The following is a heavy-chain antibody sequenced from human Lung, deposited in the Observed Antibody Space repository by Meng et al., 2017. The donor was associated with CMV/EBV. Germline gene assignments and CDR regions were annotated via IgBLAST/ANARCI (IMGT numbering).Heavy chain of an antibody. V-gene: IGHV3-7*01. CDR3: ASLFCGPTTCYYFDW. CDR2: INRDGSEK. Sequence: GGSXRLXCAASGFRFSTYSMSWVRQAPGKGLEWLASINRDGSEKDYVDSVKGRFSISRENAKNSLYLVMNSRRAEDTAVYYCASLFCGPTTCYYFDWWGQGTLVTVSS. J-gene: IGHJ4*02. CDR1: GFRFSTYS. D-gene: IGHD2-21*01.